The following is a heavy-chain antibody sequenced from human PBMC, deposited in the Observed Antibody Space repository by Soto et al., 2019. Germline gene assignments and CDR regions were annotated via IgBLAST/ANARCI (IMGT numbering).Heavy chain of an antibody. D-gene: IGHD4-17*01. J-gene: IGHJ6*02. CDR2: ISYDGSNK. CDR1: GFTFSSYA. CDR3: ARDRYATVTTSGGMDV. V-gene: IGHV3-30-3*01. Sequence: GGSLRLSCAASGFTFSSYAMHWVRQAPGKGLEWVAVISYDGSNKYYADSVKGRFTISRDNSKNTLYLQMNSLRAEDTAVYYCARDRYATVTTSGGMDVWGQGTTVTVSS.